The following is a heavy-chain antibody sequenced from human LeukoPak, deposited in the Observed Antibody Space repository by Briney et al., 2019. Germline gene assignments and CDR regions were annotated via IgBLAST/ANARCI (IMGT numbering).Heavy chain of an antibody. CDR2: FDPEDGET. CDR1: GSTLTELF. J-gene: IGHJ4*02. Sequence: ASVKVSCKVSGSTLTELFMHWVRQAPGKGLEWMGGFDPEDGETIYAQKFQGRVTMTEDTSTDTAYMELSSLRSEDTAVYYCASGIAAYCGGDCPYYFDYWGQGTLVTVSS. D-gene: IGHD2-21*02. CDR3: ASGIAAYCGGDCPYYFDY. V-gene: IGHV1-24*01.